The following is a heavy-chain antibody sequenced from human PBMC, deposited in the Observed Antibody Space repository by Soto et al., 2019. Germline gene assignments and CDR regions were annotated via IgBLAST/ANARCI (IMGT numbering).Heavy chain of an antibody. Sequence: GASVKVSCKASGYTFTSYAMHWVRQAPGQRLEWMGWINAGNGNTRYSQKFQGRVTITRDTSASTAYMDLSSLGSEDTAVYYCARDPCSGGTCYNNWFDSWGQGTLVTVSS. V-gene: IGHV1-3*01. CDR3: ARDPCSGGTCYNNWFDS. CDR1: GYTFTSYA. CDR2: INAGNGNT. J-gene: IGHJ5*01. D-gene: IGHD2-15*01.